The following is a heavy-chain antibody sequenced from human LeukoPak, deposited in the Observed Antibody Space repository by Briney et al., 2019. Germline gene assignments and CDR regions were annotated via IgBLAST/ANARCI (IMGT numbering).Heavy chain of an antibody. V-gene: IGHV1-18*01. CDR1: GYTFTSYG. Sequence: ASVKVSCKASGYTFTSYGISWVRQAPGQGLEWMGWISAYNDNTNYAQKLQGRVTMTTDTSTSTAYMELRSLRSDDTAVYYCARDSYDSGVQLWVPWPLDYWGQGTLVTVSS. CDR3: ARDSYDSGVQLWVPWPLDY. J-gene: IGHJ4*02. D-gene: IGHD5-18*01. CDR2: ISAYNDNT.